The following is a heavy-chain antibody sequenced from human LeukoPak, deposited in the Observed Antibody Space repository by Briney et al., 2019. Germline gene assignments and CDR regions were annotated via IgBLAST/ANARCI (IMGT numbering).Heavy chain of an antibody. Sequence: ASVKGSCTASGYTFTGYYMHWVRQAPGQGLEWMGWINPNSGGTNYAQKFQGRVTMTRDTSISTAYMELSRLRSNDTAVYYCARGTLRYFDPADYWGQGTLVTVSS. CDR3: ARGTLRYFDPADY. V-gene: IGHV1-2*02. CDR1: GYTFTGYY. J-gene: IGHJ4*02. CDR2: INPNSGGT. D-gene: IGHD3-9*01.